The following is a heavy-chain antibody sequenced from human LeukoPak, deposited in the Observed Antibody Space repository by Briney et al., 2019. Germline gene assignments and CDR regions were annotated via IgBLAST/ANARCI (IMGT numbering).Heavy chain of an antibody. CDR3: ARLYSSGYHYDY. J-gene: IGHJ4*02. CDR2: IYSGGGT. CDR1: GFTVSSNY. V-gene: IGHV3-53*01. Sequence: GGSLRLSCAASGFTVSSNYMSWVRQAPGKGLEWVSVIYSGGGTYYADSVKGRFTISRDNAKNSLYLQMNSLRAEDTAVYYCARLYSSGYHYDYWGQGTLVTVSS. D-gene: IGHD3-22*01.